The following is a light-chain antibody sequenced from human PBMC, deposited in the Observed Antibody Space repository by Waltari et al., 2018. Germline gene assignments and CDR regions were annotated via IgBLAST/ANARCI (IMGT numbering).Light chain of an antibody. CDR1: SSDVGGYNY. V-gene: IGLV2-14*03. CDR3: SSYISIDTLEL. Sequence: HSALTQPASVSGSPGQSITISCTGTSSDVGGYNYVSWYQQHPGKAPKLMIFDVSNRPSGVSNRFSGSQSGNTASLTVSGLQAEDEAYYYCSSYISIDTLELFGGGTSLTVL. J-gene: IGLJ2*01. CDR2: DVS.